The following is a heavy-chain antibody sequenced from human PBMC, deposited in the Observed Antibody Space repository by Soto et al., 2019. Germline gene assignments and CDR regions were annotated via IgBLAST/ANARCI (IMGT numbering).Heavy chain of an antibody. J-gene: IGHJ1*01. D-gene: IGHD3-22*01. CDR1: GYTFTSYG. Sequence: GASVKVSCKASGYTFTSYGISWVRQAPGQGLEWMGWISAYNGNTNYAQKLQGRVTMTTDTSTSTXXXXXXXXXXXDTAVYYCARGDYYDSSGYYGYFQHWGQGTLVTVSS. V-gene: IGHV1-18*04. CDR3: ARGDYYDSSGYYGYFQH. CDR2: ISAYNGNT.